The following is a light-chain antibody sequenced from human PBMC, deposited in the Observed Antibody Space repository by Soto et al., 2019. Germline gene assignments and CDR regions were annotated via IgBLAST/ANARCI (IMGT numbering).Light chain of an antibody. V-gene: IGLV2-14*01. CDR2: DVT. CDR3: CSYTIFSTVL. CDR1: SSDVGGYNY. J-gene: IGLJ3*02. Sequence: QSALTQPASVSGSPGQSITISCTGTSSDVGGYNYVSWYQQHPGKAPKLVIYDVTNRPSGVSNRFSGSKSGNTASLTISGLQAEDEADYYCCSYTIFSTVLFGGGTQLTVL.